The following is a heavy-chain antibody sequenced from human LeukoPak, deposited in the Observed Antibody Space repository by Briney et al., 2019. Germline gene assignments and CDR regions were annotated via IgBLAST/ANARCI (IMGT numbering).Heavy chain of an antibody. D-gene: IGHD5-12*01. CDR3: ARRAYSHEWFDP. V-gene: IGHV5-51*01. Sequence: GESLKISCKASGYTFTNYWIGWVRQMPGKGLEWMGTIYPGDSDTRYSSSFQGQVTISADKSISTAYLQWTSLRASDTAMYYCARRAYSHEWFDPWGQGTLVTVSS. CDR1: GYTFTNYW. CDR2: IYPGDSDT. J-gene: IGHJ5*02.